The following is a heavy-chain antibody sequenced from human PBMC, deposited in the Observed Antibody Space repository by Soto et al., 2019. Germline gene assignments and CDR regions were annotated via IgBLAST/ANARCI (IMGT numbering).Heavy chain of an antibody. J-gene: IGHJ4*02. D-gene: IGHD1-7*01. CDR1: GFTLRSYG. V-gene: IGHV3-23*01. Sequence: GGSLRLSCAASGFTLRSYGMMWVGQAPGKGLEWVSAISQSAGGNTYYADSVKGRFTISRDDSKNTLYLQMDSLRPEDTAQYFCAGWNYDCWGQGTQVTVSS. CDR2: ISQSAGGNT. CDR3: AGWNYDC.